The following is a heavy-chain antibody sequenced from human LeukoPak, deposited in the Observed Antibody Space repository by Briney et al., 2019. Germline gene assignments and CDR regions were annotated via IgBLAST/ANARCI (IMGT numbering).Heavy chain of an antibody. V-gene: IGHV4-59*12. CDR3: ARTDGWGSGNNWFDP. J-gene: IGHJ5*02. D-gene: IGHD3-10*01. CDR1: GGSISSYY. Sequence: SETLSLTCTVSGGSISSYYWSWIRQPPGKGLEWIGYIYYSGSTNYNPSLKSRVTISVDTSKNQFSLKLSSVTAADTAVYYCARTDGWGSGNNWFDPWGQGTLVTVSS. CDR2: IYYSGST.